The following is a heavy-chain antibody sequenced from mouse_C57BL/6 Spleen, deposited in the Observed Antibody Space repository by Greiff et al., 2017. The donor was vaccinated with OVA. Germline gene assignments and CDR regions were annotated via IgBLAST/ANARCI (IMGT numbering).Heavy chain of an antibody. V-gene: IGHV1-50*01. CDR3: ARSRAYYGSRVSFDY. CDR1: GYTFTSYW. J-gene: IGHJ2*01. CDR2: IDPSDSYT. Sequence: VQLQQPGAELVKPGASVKLSCKASGYTFTSYWMQWVKQRPGQGLEWIGEIDPSDSYTNYNQKFKGKATLTVDTSSSTAYMQLSSLTSEDSAVYYCARSRAYYGSRVSFDYWGQGTTLTVSS. D-gene: IGHD1-1*01.